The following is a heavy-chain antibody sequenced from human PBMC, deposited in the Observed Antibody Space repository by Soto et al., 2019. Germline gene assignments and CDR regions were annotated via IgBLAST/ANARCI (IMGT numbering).Heavy chain of an antibody. CDR1: GFTFSSYV. CDR2: ISVSGAGT. J-gene: IGHJ3*02. Sequence: EVQLLESGGGLVQPGGSLRLSCAASGFTFSSYVMSWVRQAPGTGLEWVSGISVSGAGTYYADSVKGRFTISRDNSKNTLYLQMNSLRAEDTAVYYCAKGDTRFLEWLDDAFDIWGQGTMVTVSS. CDR3: AKGDTRFLEWLDDAFDI. V-gene: IGHV3-23*01. D-gene: IGHD3-3*01.